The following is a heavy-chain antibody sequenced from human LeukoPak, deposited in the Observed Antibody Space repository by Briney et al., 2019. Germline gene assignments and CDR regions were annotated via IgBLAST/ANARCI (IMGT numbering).Heavy chain of an antibody. D-gene: IGHD5-18*01. Sequence: SSETLSLTCAVYGGSFSGYYWSWIRQPPGKGLEWIGDINHSGSTNYNPSLKSRVTISVDTSKNQFSLKLSSVTAADTAVYYCARGRGYSYGYSRIDYWGQGTLVTVSS. CDR2: INHSGST. J-gene: IGHJ4*02. V-gene: IGHV4-34*01. CDR1: GGSFSGYY. CDR3: ARGRGYSYGYSRIDY.